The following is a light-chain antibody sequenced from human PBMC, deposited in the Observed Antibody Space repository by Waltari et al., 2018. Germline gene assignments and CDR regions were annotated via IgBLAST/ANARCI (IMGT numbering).Light chain of an antibody. Sequence: QSLLTQPPSASGTPGQRVTISCSGSSSNTGNNNVFWYQQLPGTAPKLLIYNNNQRPSGVPERFSGSESATAASLDISGLRSEDEADYYCAAWDADLSGVFGGGTRLTGL. CDR3: AAWDADLSGV. CDR2: NNN. V-gene: IGLV1-47*02. J-gene: IGLJ3*02. CDR1: SSNTGNNN.